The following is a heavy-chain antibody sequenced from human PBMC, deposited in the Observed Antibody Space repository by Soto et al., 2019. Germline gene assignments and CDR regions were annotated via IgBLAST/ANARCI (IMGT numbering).Heavy chain of an antibody. J-gene: IGHJ4*02. CDR1: GFTFSSYA. V-gene: IGHV3-30-3*01. Sequence: VQLVESGGGVVQPGRSLRLSCAASGFTFSSYAMHWVRQAPGKGLEWVAVISYDGSNKYYADSVKGRFTISRDNSKNTLYLQMNSLRAEDTAVYYCARDRRHLDYWGQGTLVTVSS. CDR3: ARDRRHLDY. CDR2: ISYDGSNK.